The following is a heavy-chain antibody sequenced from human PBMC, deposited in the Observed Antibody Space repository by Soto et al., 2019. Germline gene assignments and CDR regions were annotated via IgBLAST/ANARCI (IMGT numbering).Heavy chain of an antibody. J-gene: IGHJ4*02. D-gene: IGHD2-15*01. V-gene: IGHV4-34*01. CDR1: GGSFSGYY. CDR3: AGVMGRVRFRSGPDY. CDR2: INHSGST. Sequence: PSETLSLTCAVYGGSFSGYYWSWIRQPPGKGLEWIGEINHSGSTNYNPSLKSRVTISVDTSKNQFSLKLSSVTAADTAVYYCAGVMGRVRFRSGPDYWGQGTLVTVSS.